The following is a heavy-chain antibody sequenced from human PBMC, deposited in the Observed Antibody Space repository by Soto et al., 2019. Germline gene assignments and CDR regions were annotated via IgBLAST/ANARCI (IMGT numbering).Heavy chain of an antibody. CDR3: AKGQLHDFWSGYPDYYYYYGMDV. CDR1: GFTFSSYA. Sequence: PGEALKISCAASGFTFSSYAMSWVRQAPGKGLEWVSAISGSGGSTYYADSVKGRFTISRDNSKNTLYLQMNSLRAEDTAVYYCAKGQLHDFWSGYPDYYYYYGMDVWGQGTTVTVSS. CDR2: ISGSGGST. J-gene: IGHJ6*02. D-gene: IGHD3-3*01. V-gene: IGHV3-23*01.